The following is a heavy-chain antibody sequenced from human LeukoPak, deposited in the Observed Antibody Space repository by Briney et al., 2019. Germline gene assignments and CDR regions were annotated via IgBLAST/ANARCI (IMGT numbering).Heavy chain of an antibody. CDR1: GYTFTSYY. J-gene: IGHJ5*02. Sequence: ASVKVSCKASGYTFTSYYMHWVRHAPGQGLEWMGIINPSGGSTSYAQKFQGRVTMTRDMSTSTVYMELSSLRSEDTAVYYCARDRGVVPAATHWFDPWGQGTLVTVSS. CDR2: INPSGGST. CDR3: ARDRGVVPAATHWFDP. V-gene: IGHV1-46*01. D-gene: IGHD2-2*01.